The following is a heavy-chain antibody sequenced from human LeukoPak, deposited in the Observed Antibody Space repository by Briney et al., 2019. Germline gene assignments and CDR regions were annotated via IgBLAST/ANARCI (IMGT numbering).Heavy chain of an antibody. V-gene: IGHV3-11*04. D-gene: IGHD5-18*01. CDR3: AREGYGPDYYMDV. Sequence: GGSLRLSCAASGFTFSDYYMSWIRQAPGKGLEWVSYISSSGSTIYYADSVKGRFTISRDNAKNTLYLHMSNLRAEDTAVYYCAREGYGPDYYMDVWGKGTTVTISS. CDR2: ISSSGSTI. CDR1: GFTFSDYY. J-gene: IGHJ6*03.